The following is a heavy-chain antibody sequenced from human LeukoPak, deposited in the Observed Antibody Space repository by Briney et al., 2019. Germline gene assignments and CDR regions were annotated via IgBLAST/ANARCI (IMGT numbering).Heavy chain of an antibody. CDR2: TDNDGTAA. CDR3: ARDAAPGYFDL. Sequence: PGGALRLSCAATGFTFSSSWMTWVRQAPGKGLEWVSRTDNDGTAAVYADSVKGRFTISRDNAKNTLYLQMNSLRAEDTAVYYCARDAAPGYFDLWGRGTLVTVSS. CDR1: GFTFSSSW. J-gene: IGHJ2*01. D-gene: IGHD6-13*01. V-gene: IGHV3-74*01.